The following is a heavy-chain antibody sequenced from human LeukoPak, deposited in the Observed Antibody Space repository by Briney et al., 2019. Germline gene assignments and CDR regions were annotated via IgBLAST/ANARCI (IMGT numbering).Heavy chain of an antibody. Sequence: SPTLTLTCAISGDSVSSNSAAWNWVRQSPSRGLEWLGRIYYRSEWYNDYAVSVNSRMTINPETSKNQLSMQLNSVTPEDTAIYYCAREDERGTPVAYLDYWGQGTLVTVSS. D-gene: IGHD7-27*01. CDR1: GDSVSSNSAA. CDR3: AREDERGTPVAYLDY. V-gene: IGHV6-1*01. J-gene: IGHJ4*02. CDR2: IYYRSEWYN.